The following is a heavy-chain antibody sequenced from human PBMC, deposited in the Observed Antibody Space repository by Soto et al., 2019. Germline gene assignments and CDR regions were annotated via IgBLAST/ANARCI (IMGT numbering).Heavy chain of an antibody. D-gene: IGHD1-26*01. CDR3: ARAPFLVGATIAAWFDP. CDR1: GGTFSSYA. Sequence: QVQLVQSGAEVKKPGSSVKVSCKASGGTFSSYAISWVRQAPGQGLEWMGGIIPIFGTANYAQKFKGRVTITADESTSTAYMDLSSLRSEDTAVYYCARAPFLVGATIAAWFDPWGQGTLVTVSS. CDR2: IIPIFGTA. V-gene: IGHV1-69*01. J-gene: IGHJ5*02.